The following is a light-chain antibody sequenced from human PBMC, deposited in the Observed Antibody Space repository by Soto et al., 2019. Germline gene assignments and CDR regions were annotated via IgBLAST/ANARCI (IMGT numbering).Light chain of an antibody. V-gene: IGKV3-20*01. CDR2: GAS. J-gene: IGKJ1*01. CDR1: QSVSSSY. Sequence: EIVLTQSPCTMSLSPGERATLSCRASQSVSSSYLAWYQQKPGQAPRLLIYGASSRATGIPDRFSGSGSGTDFTLTISRLEPEDFAVYYCQQYGSSPQTFGQGTKLHIK. CDR3: QQYGSSPQT.